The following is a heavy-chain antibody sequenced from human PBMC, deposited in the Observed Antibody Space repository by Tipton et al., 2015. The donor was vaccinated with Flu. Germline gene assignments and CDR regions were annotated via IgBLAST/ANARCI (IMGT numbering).Heavy chain of an antibody. Sequence: LRLSCTVSGGSISSYYWSWIRQPPGKGLEWIGYTYYSGSTNYNPSLKSRVTISVDTSKNQFSLKLSSVTAADTAVYYCARVNLYYDFWSGYYMKGYFDYWGQGTLVTVSS. CDR3: ARVNLYYDFWSGYYMKGYFDY. D-gene: IGHD3-3*01. V-gene: IGHV4-59*01. CDR1: GGSISSYY. J-gene: IGHJ4*02. CDR2: TYYSGST.